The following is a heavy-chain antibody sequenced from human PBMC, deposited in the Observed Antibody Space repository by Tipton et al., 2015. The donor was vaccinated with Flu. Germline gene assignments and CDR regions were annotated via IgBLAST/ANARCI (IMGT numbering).Heavy chain of an antibody. CDR3: ARGVYSSGWYPFFDY. CDR2: IWYDGSNK. D-gene: IGHD6-19*01. Sequence: SLRLSCAASGFTFSSYGMPWVRQAPGKGLEWVAVIWYDGSNKYYADSVKGRFTISRDNSKNTLYLQMNSLRAEDTAVYYCARGVYSSGWYPFFDYWGQGTLVTVSS. CDR1: GFTFSSYG. J-gene: IGHJ4*02. V-gene: IGHV3-33*01.